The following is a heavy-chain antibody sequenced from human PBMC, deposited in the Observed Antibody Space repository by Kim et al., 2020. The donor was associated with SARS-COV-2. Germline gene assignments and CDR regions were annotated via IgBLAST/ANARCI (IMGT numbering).Heavy chain of an antibody. Sequence: GGSLRLSCAASGFTFSSYGMHWVRQAPGKGLEWVAVISYDGSNKYYADSVKGRFTISRDNSKNTLYLQMNSLRAEDTAVYYCAKEPRTEMVNPGLVIFDYWGQGTLVTVSS. J-gene: IGHJ4*02. D-gene: IGHD5-18*01. CDR1: GFTFSSYG. CDR2: ISYDGSNK. CDR3: AKEPRTEMVNPGLVIFDY. V-gene: IGHV3-30*18.